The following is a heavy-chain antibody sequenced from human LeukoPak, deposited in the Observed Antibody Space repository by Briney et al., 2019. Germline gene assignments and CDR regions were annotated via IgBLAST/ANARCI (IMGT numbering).Heavy chain of an antibody. Sequence: SETLSLTCTVSGGSISSGSYYWSWIRQPAGKGLEWIGRIYTSGSTNYNPSLKSRVTISVDTSKNQFSLKLSSVTAADTAVYYCAREVGENSDSSSIDSWGQGTLVTVSS. CDR1: GGSISSGSYY. CDR3: AREVGENSDSSSIDS. V-gene: IGHV4-61*02. CDR2: IYTSGST. J-gene: IGHJ5*01. D-gene: IGHD6-13*01.